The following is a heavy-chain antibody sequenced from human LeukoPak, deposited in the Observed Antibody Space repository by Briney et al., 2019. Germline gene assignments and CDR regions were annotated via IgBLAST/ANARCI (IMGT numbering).Heavy chain of an antibody. CDR2: IKQDGTQK. V-gene: IGHV3-7*03. CDR1: GFTFSDYW. J-gene: IGHJ4*02. D-gene: IGHD3-22*01. CDR3: AKSGGDYYDSSGYLPFDY. Sequence: GGSLRLSCAASGFTFSDYWMTWVRQAPGKGLEWVANIKQDGTQKYYVDSVKGRFTISRDNAKNSLYLQMNSLRAEDTALYYCAKSGGDYYDSSGYLPFDYWGQGTLVTVSS.